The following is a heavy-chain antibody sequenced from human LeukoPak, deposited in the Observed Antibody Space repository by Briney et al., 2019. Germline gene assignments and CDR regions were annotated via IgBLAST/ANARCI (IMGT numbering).Heavy chain of an antibody. CDR3: ARGWDIVVVVAATSSAFDI. CDR1: GFTFSSYE. CDR2: ISSSGSTI. V-gene: IGHV3-48*03. Sequence: GGSLRLSCAASGFTFSSYEMNWVRQAPGKGLEWVSYISSSGSTIYYADSVKGRFTISRDNAKNSLYLQMNSLRAEDTAVYYCARGWDIVVVVAATSSAFDIWGQGTMVTVSS. J-gene: IGHJ3*02. D-gene: IGHD2-15*01.